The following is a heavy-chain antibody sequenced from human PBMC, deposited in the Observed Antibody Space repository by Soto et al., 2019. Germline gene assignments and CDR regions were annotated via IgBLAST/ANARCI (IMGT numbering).Heavy chain of an antibody. Sequence: GGSLRLSCAASGFTFSSYSMNWVRQAPGKGLEWVSSISSSSSYIYYADSVKGRFTISRDNAKNSLYPQMNSLRAEDTAVYYCARNLKYQPFDYWGQGTLVTVSS. J-gene: IGHJ4*02. V-gene: IGHV3-21*01. CDR2: ISSSSSYI. CDR3: ARNLKYQPFDY. D-gene: IGHD2-2*01. CDR1: GFTFSSYS.